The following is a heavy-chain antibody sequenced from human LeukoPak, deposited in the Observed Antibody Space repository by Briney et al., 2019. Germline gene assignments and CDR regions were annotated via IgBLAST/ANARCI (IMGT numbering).Heavy chain of an antibody. J-gene: IGHJ4*02. CDR3: ARGRIAAAGRLLDY. V-gene: IGHV1-2*04. Sequence: ASVKVSCKASGYTFTGYYMHWVRQAPGQGLEWMGWINPNSGGTNYALKFQGWVTTTRDTSISTAYMELSRLRSDDTAVYYCARGRIAAAGRLLDYWGQGTLVTVSS. D-gene: IGHD6-13*01. CDR1: GYTFTGYY. CDR2: INPNSGGT.